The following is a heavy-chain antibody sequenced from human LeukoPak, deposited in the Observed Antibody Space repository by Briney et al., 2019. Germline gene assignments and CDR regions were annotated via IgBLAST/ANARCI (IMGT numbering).Heavy chain of an antibody. CDR1: GFSLSTSGMG. J-gene: IGHJ4*02. D-gene: IGHD5/OR15-5a*01. V-gene: IGHV2-5*01. Sequence: SGPTLVNPTQTLTLTCSFSGFSLSTSGMGVGWIRQPPGKALEWLALIYWNDEKSYSPSLQSRLTITKDTSKNQVVLTMTNMDPVDTAAYYCGHQTWGSSVDYWGQGTLVTVSS. CDR3: GHQTWGSSVDY. CDR2: IYWNDEK.